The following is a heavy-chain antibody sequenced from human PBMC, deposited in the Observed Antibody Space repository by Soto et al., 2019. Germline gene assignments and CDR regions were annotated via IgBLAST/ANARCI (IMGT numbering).Heavy chain of an antibody. CDR1: GYTFTTYG. CDR2: ISAYNGDT. J-gene: IGHJ5*02. V-gene: IGHV1-18*01. D-gene: IGHD2-2*01. CDR3: AGALGYCSNTYCYNLFDP. Sequence: QVQLVQSGAEVKEPGASVKVSCKASGYTFTTYGISWVRQAPGQGLEWMGWISAYNGDTNYAQKLQGRVTMTTDSSTSTAYMEIRSLRSDDTAVYYCAGALGYCSNTYCYNLFDPWGQGTLVTVSS.